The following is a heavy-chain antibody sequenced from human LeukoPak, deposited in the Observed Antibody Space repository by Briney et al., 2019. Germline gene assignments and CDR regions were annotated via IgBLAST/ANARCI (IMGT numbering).Heavy chain of an antibody. CDR1: GYTFTSYD. CDR2: INPNSGGT. D-gene: IGHD3-22*01. J-gene: IGHJ4*02. Sequence: ASVKVSCKASGYTFTSYDINWVRQATGQGLEWMGWINPNSGGTNYAQKFQGRVTMTRDTSISTAYMELSRLRSDDTAVYYCARDFPRQDSSGYYVRFDYWGQGTLVTVSS. CDR3: ARDFPRQDSSGYYVRFDY. V-gene: IGHV1-2*02.